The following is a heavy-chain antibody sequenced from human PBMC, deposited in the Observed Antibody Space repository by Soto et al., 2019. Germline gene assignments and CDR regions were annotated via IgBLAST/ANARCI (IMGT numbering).Heavy chain of an antibody. D-gene: IGHD3-22*01. CDR2: IYYSGST. J-gene: IGHJ2*01. V-gene: IGHV4-31*03. Sequence: QVQLQESGPGLVKPSQTLSLTCTVSGGSISSGGYYWSWIRQHPGKGLEWIGYIYYSGSTYYNPSLYSRVTISIDTSKNQFSLKLSSVTAADTAVYYCARDYYDSSGYYYDQYFDLWGRGTLVTVSS. CDR3: ARDYYDSSGYYYDQYFDL. CDR1: GGSISSGGYY.